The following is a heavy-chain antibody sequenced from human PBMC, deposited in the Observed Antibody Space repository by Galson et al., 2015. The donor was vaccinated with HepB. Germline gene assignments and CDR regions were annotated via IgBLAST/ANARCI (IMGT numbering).Heavy chain of an antibody. CDR2: INPNSGGT. V-gene: IGHV1-2*02. J-gene: IGHJ5*02. CDR1: GYTSTGYY. D-gene: IGHD3-22*01. Sequence: SVKVSCKASGYTSTGYYMLWVRQAPGQGLEWMGWINPNSGGTNYAQKFQGRVTMTRDTSISTAYMELSRLRSDDTAVYYCARTAYYDSSGYPLEGWFDPWGQGTLVTVSS. CDR3: ARTAYYDSSGYPLEGWFDP.